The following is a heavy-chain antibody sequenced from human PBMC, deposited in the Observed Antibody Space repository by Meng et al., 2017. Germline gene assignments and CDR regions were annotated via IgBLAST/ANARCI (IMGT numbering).Heavy chain of an antibody. CDR2: ISSSGSTI. D-gene: IGHD3-10*01. CDR3: AYYYGSGSWAIGAFDI. Sequence: GESLKISCAASGFTFSSYWMSWVRQAPGKGLEWVSYISSSGSTIYYADSVKGRFTISRDNAKNSLYLQMNSLRAEDTAVYYCAYYYGSGSWAIGAFDIWGQGTMVTVSS. J-gene: IGHJ3*02. V-gene: IGHV3-48*04. CDR1: GFTFSSYW.